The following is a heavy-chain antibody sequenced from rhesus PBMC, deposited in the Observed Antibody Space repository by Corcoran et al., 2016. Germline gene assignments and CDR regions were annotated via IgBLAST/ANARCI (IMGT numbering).Heavy chain of an antibody. V-gene: IGHV4S10*01. Sequence: QVQLQESGPGVVKPSETLSLTCAVSGGSISASYRWSWIRQPPGKGLVWIGYIYGTSTSTNSNPALKSRVTMSRDTSKTQWSLKLSSVTAADTAVYYCARGYGGALYDWGQGVLVTVSS. J-gene: IGHJ4*01. CDR3: ARGYGGALYD. CDR1: GGSISASYR. D-gene: IGHD1-44*02. CDR2: IYGTSTST.